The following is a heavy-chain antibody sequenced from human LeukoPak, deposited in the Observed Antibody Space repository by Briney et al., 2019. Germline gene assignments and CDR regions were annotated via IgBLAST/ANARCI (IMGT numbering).Heavy chain of an antibody. CDR2: INANSGGT. CDR3: ARDGVWFGELSGSDY. Sequence: ASVKVSCKASGYTFTGYYMHWVRQAPGQGLEWMGWINANSGGTNYAQKFQGRVTMTRDTSISTAYMELSRLRSDDTAVYYRARDGVWFGELSGSDYWGQGTLVTVSS. J-gene: IGHJ4*02. CDR1: GYTFTGYY. D-gene: IGHD3-10*01. V-gene: IGHV1-2*02.